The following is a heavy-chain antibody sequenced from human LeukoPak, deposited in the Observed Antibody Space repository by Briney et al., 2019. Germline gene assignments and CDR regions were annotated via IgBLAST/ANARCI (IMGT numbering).Heavy chain of an antibody. CDR2: INSDGRST. V-gene: IGHV3-74*01. CDR1: GFTLSSYW. J-gene: IGHJ6*02. CDR3: ARSRYHGMYV. Sequence: GGSLRLSCAASGFTLSSYWMHWVRHAPGKGLGWVSRINSDGRSTTYADSVKGGFTFSRDNAKNTLYLQMNSLRAEDTAVYYCARSRYHGMYVWGQGTTVTVSS.